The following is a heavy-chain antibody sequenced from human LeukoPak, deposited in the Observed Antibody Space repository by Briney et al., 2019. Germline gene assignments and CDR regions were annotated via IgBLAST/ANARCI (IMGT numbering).Heavy chain of an antibody. CDR3: ARDWFSIRGYDSSGYYIY. V-gene: IGHV3-30*04. J-gene: IGHJ4*02. D-gene: IGHD3-22*01. CDR1: GFTFGSYA. Sequence: PGGSLRLSCAASGFTFGSYAMHWVRQAPGKGLEWVAVISYDGSNKYYADSVKGRFTISRDNSKNTLYLQMNSLRAEDTAVYYCARDWFSIRGYDSSGYYIYWGQGTLVTVSS. CDR2: ISYDGSNK.